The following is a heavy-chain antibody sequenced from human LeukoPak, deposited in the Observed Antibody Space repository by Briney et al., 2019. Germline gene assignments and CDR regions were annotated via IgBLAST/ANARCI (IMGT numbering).Heavy chain of an antibody. Sequence: GGSLRLSCAASGFTFGSYAMHWVRQAPGKGLEYVSAISSNGGSTYYANSVKGRFTISRDNSKNTLYLQMGSLRAEDMAVYYCARGSSSTALYNWFDPWGQGTLVTVSS. J-gene: IGHJ5*02. D-gene: IGHD2-2*01. CDR2: ISSNGGST. CDR3: ARGSSSTALYNWFDP. V-gene: IGHV3-64*01. CDR1: GFTFGSYA.